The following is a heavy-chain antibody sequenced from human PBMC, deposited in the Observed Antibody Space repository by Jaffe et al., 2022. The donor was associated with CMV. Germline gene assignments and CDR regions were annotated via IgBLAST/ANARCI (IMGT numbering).Heavy chain of an antibody. V-gene: IGHV3-33*01. CDR3: ARGLVEMATITTRGPLYYYYGMDV. J-gene: IGHJ6*02. D-gene: IGHD5-12*01. Sequence: QVQLVESGGGVVQPGRSLRLSCAASGFTFSSYGMHWVRQAPGKGLEWVAVIWYDGSNKYYADSVKGRFTISRDNSKNTLYLQMNSLRAEDTAVYYCARGLVEMATITTRGPLYYYYGMDVWGQGTTVTVSS. CDR1: GFTFSSYG. CDR2: IWYDGSNK.